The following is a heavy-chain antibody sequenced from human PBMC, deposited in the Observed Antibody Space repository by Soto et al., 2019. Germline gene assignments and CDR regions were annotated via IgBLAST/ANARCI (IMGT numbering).Heavy chain of an antibody. J-gene: IGHJ4*02. CDR1: GFPFSSYG. CDR3: ARSGG. CDR2: IWYDGSNK. V-gene: IGHV3-33*01. Sequence: ESGGGVVQPGRSLRLSCAASGFPFSSYGMHWVRQASGKGLEWVAVIWYDGSNKYYADSVKGRFTISRDNSKNMLYLQMNSLRADDTAVYYCARSGGWGQGTLVTVSS. D-gene: IGHD6-19*01.